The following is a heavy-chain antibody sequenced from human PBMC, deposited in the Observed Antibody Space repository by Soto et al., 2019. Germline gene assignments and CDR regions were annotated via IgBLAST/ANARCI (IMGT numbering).Heavy chain of an antibody. Sequence: EEQLLESGGGLVQPGGSLRLSCAVSGFTLSSHAMSWVRQAPGKGLEWVSVISGSGGITYSADSVKGRFTISRDNSKNTLYLQMNSLRAEDTAVYYCARDAYDLLTGYPPNHIDCWGQGTLVTVSS. D-gene: IGHD3-9*01. J-gene: IGHJ4*02. CDR2: ISGSGGIT. CDR3: ARDAYDLLTGYPPNHIDC. V-gene: IGHV3-23*01. CDR1: GFTLSSHA.